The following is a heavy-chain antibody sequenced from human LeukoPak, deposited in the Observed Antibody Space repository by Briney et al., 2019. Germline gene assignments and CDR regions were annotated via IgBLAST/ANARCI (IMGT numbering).Heavy chain of an antibody. J-gene: IGHJ4*02. CDR2: ISSSSSTI. V-gene: IGHV3-48*01. Sequence: GGSLRLSCAASGFAFSSYSMNWVRQAPGKGLEWVSYISSSSSTIYYADSVKGRFTISRDNAKNSLYLQMNSLRAEDTAVYYCARERHYDSSGEIDYWGQGTLVTVSS. D-gene: IGHD3-22*01. CDR3: ARERHYDSSGEIDY. CDR1: GFAFSSYS.